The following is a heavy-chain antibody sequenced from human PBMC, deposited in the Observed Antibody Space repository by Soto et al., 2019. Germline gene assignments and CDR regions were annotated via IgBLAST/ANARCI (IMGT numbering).Heavy chain of an antibody. J-gene: IGHJ5*02. CDR2: IIPIFGTA. Sequence: SVKVSCKASGGTFSSYAISWVRQAPGQGLEWMGGIIPIFGTANYAQKFQGRVTITADKSTSTAYMELRRLRSEETAVYYCATVNDYYGSGRDSIPGEPWGQGTMVTVSS. V-gene: IGHV1-69*06. CDR3: ATVNDYYGSGRDSIPGEP. CDR1: GGTFSSYA. D-gene: IGHD3-10*01.